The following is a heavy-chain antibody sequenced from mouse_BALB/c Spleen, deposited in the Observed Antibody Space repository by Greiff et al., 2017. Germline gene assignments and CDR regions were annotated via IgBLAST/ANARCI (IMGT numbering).Heavy chain of an antibody. CDR3: ARGRFYDGYYNY. CDR2: IYPGDGDT. CDR1: GYTFTSYW. D-gene: IGHD2-3*01. J-gene: IGHJ2*01. Sequence: VQLQQSGAELARPGASVKLSCKASGYTFTSYWMQWVKQRPGQGLEWIGAIYPGDGDTRYTQKFKGKATLTADKSSSTAYMQLSSLASEDSAVYYCARGRFYDGYYNYWGQGTTLTVSS. V-gene: IGHV1-87*01.